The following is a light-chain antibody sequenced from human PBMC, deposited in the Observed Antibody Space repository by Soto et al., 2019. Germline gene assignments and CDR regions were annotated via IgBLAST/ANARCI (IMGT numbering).Light chain of an antibody. CDR2: EVS. Sequence: HSVLTQPPSASGSPGQSVTISCTGTSSDVGADHYVSWYQQNPGKAPTLIISEVSQRPSGVPDRFSGSKSGNTASLTVSGLQADDVADYYCSSYAGTTDYVVGTATKVTVL. CDR3: SSYAGTTDYV. J-gene: IGLJ1*01. CDR1: SSDVGADHY. V-gene: IGLV2-8*01.